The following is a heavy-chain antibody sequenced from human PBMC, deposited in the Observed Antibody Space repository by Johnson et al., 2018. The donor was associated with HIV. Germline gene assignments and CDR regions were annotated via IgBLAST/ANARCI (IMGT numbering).Heavy chain of an antibody. CDR1: GFTFSNFG. Sequence: VQLVESGGGVVQPGRSLRLSCAASGFTFSNFGMHWVRQAPGKGLEWVAVISYDGNTKYYVDSVKGRFTISRENSKKTLYLQMNSRRAEDTAVYYCARGGGNDAFDIWGQGTMVTVSS. CDR3: ARGGGNDAFDI. D-gene: IGHD3-16*01. CDR2: ISYDGNTK. J-gene: IGHJ3*02. V-gene: IGHV3-30*03.